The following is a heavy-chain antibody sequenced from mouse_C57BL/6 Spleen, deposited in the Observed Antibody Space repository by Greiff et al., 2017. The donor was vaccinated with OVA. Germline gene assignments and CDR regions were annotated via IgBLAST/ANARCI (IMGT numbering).Heavy chain of an antibody. J-gene: IGHJ1*03. V-gene: IGHV2-5*01. CDR2: IWRGGST. CDR1: GFSLTSYG. CDR3: AITVVVTNWYFDV. D-gene: IGHD1-1*01. Sequence: VKLVESGPGLVQPSQSLSITCTVSGFSLTSYGVHWVRQSPGKGLEWLGVIWRGGSTDYNAAFMSRLSITKDNSKSQVFFKMNSLQADDTAIYYCAITVVVTNWYFDVWGTGTTVTVSS.